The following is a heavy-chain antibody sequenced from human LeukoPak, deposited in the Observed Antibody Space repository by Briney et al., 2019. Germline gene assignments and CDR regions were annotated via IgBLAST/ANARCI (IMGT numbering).Heavy chain of an antibody. V-gene: IGHV3-30*02. J-gene: IGHJ6*03. CDR2: IRYDGSDK. D-gene: IGHD2-2*01. Sequence: PGGSLRLSCAASGFTFNSHGMHWVRQAPGKGLEWVAFIRYDGSDKYYADSVKGRLTISRDNSKNTLYLQMSSLRAEDTAVYYCAKGSYYCSSSSCPQYYYYMDVWGKGTTVTVS. CDR1: GFTFNSHG. CDR3: AKGSYYCSSSSCPQYYYYMDV.